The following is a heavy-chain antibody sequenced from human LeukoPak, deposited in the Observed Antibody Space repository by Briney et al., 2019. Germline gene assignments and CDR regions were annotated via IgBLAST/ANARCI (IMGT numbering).Heavy chain of an antibody. J-gene: IGHJ4*02. CDR3: ATDPPSY. CDR1: GYTFTGYY. CDR2: FDPEDGET. V-gene: IGHV1-24*01. Sequence: GASVKVSCKASGYTFTGYYMHWVRQAPGKGLEWMGGFDPEDGETIYAQKFQGRVTMTEDTSTDTAYMELSSLRSEDTAVYYCATDPPSYWGQGTLVTVSS.